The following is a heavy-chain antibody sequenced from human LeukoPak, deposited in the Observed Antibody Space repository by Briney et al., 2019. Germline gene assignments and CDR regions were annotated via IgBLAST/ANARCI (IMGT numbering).Heavy chain of an antibody. D-gene: IGHD2-2*01. Sequence: GGSLRLSCVASGFTFSSYSMNWVRQAPGKGLEWVSYISSSSSTIYYADSVKGRFTISRDNAKNSLYLQMNSLRAEDTAVYYCARDPRYCSSTSCYSYFDYWGQGTLVTVSS. J-gene: IGHJ4*02. CDR1: GFTFSSYS. V-gene: IGHV3-48*01. CDR3: ARDPRYCSSTSCYSYFDY. CDR2: ISSSSSTI.